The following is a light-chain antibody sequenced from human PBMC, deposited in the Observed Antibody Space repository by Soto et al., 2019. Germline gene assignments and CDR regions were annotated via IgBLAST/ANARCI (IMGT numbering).Light chain of an antibody. Sequence: QSVLTQPPSVSAAPGQKVTVSCSGSSSNIGKNYVSWYQLLPGTAPKLLIYDNNKRPSGIPDRFSGSKSGTSATLGISGLQTGEEADYYCGTWDTSLSSYVFATGTKVTVL. CDR1: SSNIGKNY. V-gene: IGLV1-51*01. CDR2: DNN. CDR3: GTWDTSLSSYV. J-gene: IGLJ1*01.